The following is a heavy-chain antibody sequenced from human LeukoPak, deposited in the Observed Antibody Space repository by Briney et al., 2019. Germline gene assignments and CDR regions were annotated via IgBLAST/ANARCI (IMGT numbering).Heavy chain of an antibody. V-gene: IGHV1-18*01. D-gene: IGHD1-1*01. Sequence: ASVKVSCKASGYTFTSYGICWVRQAPGQGLEWMGWISAYNGNTNYAQKLQGRVTMTTDTSTSTAYMELRSLRSDDTAVYYCARAPRYNWNGEAFDIWGQGTMVTVSS. CDR2: ISAYNGNT. CDR1: GYTFTSYG. CDR3: ARAPRYNWNGEAFDI. J-gene: IGHJ3*02.